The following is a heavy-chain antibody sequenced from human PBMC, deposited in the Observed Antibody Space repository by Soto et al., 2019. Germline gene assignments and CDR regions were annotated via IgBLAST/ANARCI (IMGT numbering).Heavy chain of an antibody. CDR2: INHSGST. Sequence: SETLSLTCAVYGGSFRGYYWSWIRQPPGKGLEWIGEINHSGSTNYNPSLKSRVTISVDTSKNQFSLKLSSVTAADTAVYYCARVDSSGSYFDSWGQGTLVTVS. CDR1: GGSFRGYY. J-gene: IGHJ4*02. CDR3: ARVDSSGSYFDS. D-gene: IGHD3-22*01. V-gene: IGHV4-34*01.